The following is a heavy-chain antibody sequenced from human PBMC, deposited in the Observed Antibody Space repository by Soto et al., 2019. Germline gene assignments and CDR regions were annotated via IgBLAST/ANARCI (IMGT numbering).Heavy chain of an antibody. D-gene: IGHD3-9*01. J-gene: IGHJ4*02. Sequence: QITLKESGPTLVKPTQTLTLTCTFSGFSLSTSGVNEAWIRQPPGKALEWLALIYWDGDTRYSPSLRSRLTITKDTSKNQVVLTMTNMDPVDTDTYFCAHRLDDISPFDSWGQGTLVTVSS. CDR3: AHRLDDISPFDS. V-gene: IGHV2-5*02. CDR2: IYWDGDT. CDR1: GFSLSTSGVN.